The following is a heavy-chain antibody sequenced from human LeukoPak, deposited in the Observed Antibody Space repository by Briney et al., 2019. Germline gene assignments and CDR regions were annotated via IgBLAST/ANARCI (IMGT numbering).Heavy chain of an antibody. CDR3: ARLTAADYYYYYGMDV. Sequence: SETLSLTCTLSGGSISSYYWGWIRQHPGDRLEWIGYIYYSVSTNYNPSLKSRVTISVDTSKNQFSLKLSSVTAADTAVYYCARLTAADYYYYYGMDVWGQGTTVTVSS. J-gene: IGHJ6*02. CDR1: GGSISSYY. V-gene: IGHV4-59*01. D-gene: IGHD6-13*01. CDR2: IYYSVST.